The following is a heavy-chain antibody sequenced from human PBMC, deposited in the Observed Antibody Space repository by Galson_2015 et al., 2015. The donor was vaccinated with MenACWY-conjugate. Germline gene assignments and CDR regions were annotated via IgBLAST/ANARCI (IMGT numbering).Heavy chain of an antibody. J-gene: IGHJ4*02. Sequence: SLRLSCAASGFTFSNYVMNWVRQAPEEGLEWVSTITGSGGSTYYADSLKGRFTISRDNSKNTLYLQMNSLRAEDTAVYYCAKAAYTSSWYQDAFDYWGQGSLVTVSS. V-gene: IGHV3-23*01. CDR3: AKAAYTSSWYQDAFDY. CDR1: GFTFSNYV. CDR2: ITGSGGST. D-gene: IGHD6-13*01.